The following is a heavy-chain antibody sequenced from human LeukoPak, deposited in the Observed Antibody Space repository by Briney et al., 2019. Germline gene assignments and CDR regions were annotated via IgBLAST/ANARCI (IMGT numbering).Heavy chain of an antibody. CDR1: GDSVSSNSAA. CDR3: ARDLLITPPGYCSGASCSSSDKPNWFDP. J-gene: IGHJ5*02. D-gene: IGHD2-15*01. CDR2: TYYRSKWYN. V-gene: IGHV6-1*01. Sequence: SQTLSLTCAISGDSVSSNSAAWNWIRQSPSRGLEWLGRTYYRSKWYNDYAVSVKSRITINPDTSKNQFSLQLNSVTPEDTAVYYCARDLLITPPGYCSGASCSSSDKPNWFDPWGQGTLVTVSS.